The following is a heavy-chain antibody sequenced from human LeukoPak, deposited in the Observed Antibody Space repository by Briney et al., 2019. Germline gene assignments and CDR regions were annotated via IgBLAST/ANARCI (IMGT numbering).Heavy chain of an antibody. CDR3: AKDSIVASGWYESYFDS. CDR2: ISGSVGST. CDR1: GFSFSSYA. D-gene: IGHD6-19*01. V-gene: IGHV3-23*01. Sequence: GGSLRLSCAASGFSFSSYAMNWVRQAPGKGLEWVSSISGSVGSTYYADSVKGRFTISRDNSKETVYLQMNSLRAEDTAVYYCAKDSIVASGWYESYFDSWGQGTLVTVSS. J-gene: IGHJ4*02.